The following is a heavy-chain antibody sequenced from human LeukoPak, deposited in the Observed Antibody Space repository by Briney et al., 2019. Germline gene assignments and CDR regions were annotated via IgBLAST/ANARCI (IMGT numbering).Heavy chain of an antibody. CDR1: GGSFSGYY. CDR3: ARGTISSFGWRRPRGYYMDV. J-gene: IGHJ6*03. Sequence: SETLSLTCAVYGGSFSGYYWSWIRQPPGKGLEWIGEINHSGSTNYNPSLKSRVTISVDTSKNQFSLKLSSVTAADTAVYYCARGTISSFGWRRPRGYYMDVWGKGTTVTVSS. CDR2: INHSGST. V-gene: IGHV4-34*01. D-gene: IGHD3-3*02.